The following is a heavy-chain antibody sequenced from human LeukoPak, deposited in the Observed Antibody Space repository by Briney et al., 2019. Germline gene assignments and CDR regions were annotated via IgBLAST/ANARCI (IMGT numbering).Heavy chain of an antibody. V-gene: IGHV1-69*13. Sequence: ASVKVSCKASGGTFSSYAISWVRQAPGQGLEWMGGIIPIFGTANYAQKFQGRVTITADESTSTAYMELSSLRSEDTAVYYCARESAAAGTDAFDIWGQGTMVTVSS. J-gene: IGHJ3*02. D-gene: IGHD6-13*01. CDR2: IIPIFGTA. CDR3: ARESAAAGTDAFDI. CDR1: GGTFSSYA.